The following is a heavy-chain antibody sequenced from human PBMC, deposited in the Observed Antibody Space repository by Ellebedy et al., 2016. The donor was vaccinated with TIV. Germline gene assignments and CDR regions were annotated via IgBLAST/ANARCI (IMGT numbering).Heavy chain of an antibody. CDR1: GFTFSSYS. V-gene: IGHV3-21*01. CDR2: ISSSSYI. Sequence: GGSLRLSCAASGFTFSSYSMNWVRQAPGKGLEWVSSISSSSYIYYADSVKGRFTISRDNSKNTLYLQMSSLRAEDTAVYYCARDDSNCRGSDGRCYSWYFDYWGQGTLVTVSS. J-gene: IGHJ4*02. CDR3: ARDDSNCRGSDGRCYSWYFDY. D-gene: IGHD2-15*01.